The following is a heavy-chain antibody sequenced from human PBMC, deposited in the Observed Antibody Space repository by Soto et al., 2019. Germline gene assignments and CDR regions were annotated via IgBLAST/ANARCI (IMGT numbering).Heavy chain of an antibody. D-gene: IGHD3-3*01. CDR1: GYSFTRCW. J-gene: IGHJ6*02. Sequence: GGALKISCRGSGYSFTRCWIGWVRQMPGKGLEWMGIIYPGDSDTRYSPSFQGQVTISADKSISTAYLQWSSLRASDTAMYYCARGITIFGVAHYGMDVWGQGTTVTVSS. CDR2: IYPGDSDT. CDR3: ARGITIFGVAHYGMDV. V-gene: IGHV5-51*01.